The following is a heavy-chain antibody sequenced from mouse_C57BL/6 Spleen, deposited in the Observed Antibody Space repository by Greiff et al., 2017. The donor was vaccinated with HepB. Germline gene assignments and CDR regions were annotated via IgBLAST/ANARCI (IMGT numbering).Heavy chain of an antibody. D-gene: IGHD1-1*01. Sequence: EVKLVESGGGLVKPGGSLKLSCAASGFTISDYGMHWVRQAPEKGLEWVAYISSGSSTIYYADTVKGRFTISRDNAKNTLFLQMTSLRSEDTAMYYCARRDYYYWYFDVWGTGTTVTVSS. CDR2: ISSGSSTI. V-gene: IGHV5-17*01. CDR1: GFTISDYG. CDR3: ARRDYYYWYFDV. J-gene: IGHJ1*03.